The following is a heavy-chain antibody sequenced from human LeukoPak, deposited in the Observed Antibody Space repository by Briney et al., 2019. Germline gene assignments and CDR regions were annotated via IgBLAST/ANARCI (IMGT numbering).Heavy chain of an antibody. V-gene: IGHV3-30*18. CDR1: GFTFSSYG. J-gene: IGHJ4*02. Sequence: GRSLRLSCAASGFTFSSYGMHWVRQAPGKGLEWVAVISHDGSNKYYADSVKGRFTISRDNSKNTLYLQMNSLRAEDTAVYYCAKYLGYDYVWGSLGYWGQGTLVTVSS. CDR2: ISHDGSNK. CDR3: AKYLGYDYVWGSLGY. D-gene: IGHD3-16*01.